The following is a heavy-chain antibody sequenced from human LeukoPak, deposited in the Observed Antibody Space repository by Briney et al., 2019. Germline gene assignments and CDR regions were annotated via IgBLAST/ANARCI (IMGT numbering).Heavy chain of an antibody. CDR3: ARDRINMMVLGHDSGLDC. CDR1: GFTFSSYS. CDR2: VSYDGRHK. V-gene: IGHV3-30*03. Sequence: TGVSLRLSCAASGFTFSSYSMNWVRQAPGKGLEGVAVVSYDGRHKYYADSVKGQFTISRDASGDTVSLHMNSLRVEETDVYYSARDRINMMVLGHDSGLDCWGQGTLVTVSS. J-gene: IGHJ4*02. D-gene: IGHD3-10*01.